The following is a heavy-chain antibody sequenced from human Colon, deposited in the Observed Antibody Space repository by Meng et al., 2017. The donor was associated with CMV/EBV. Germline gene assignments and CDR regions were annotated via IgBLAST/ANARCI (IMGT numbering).Heavy chain of an antibody. J-gene: IGHJ4*02. Sequence: CAVSGSSIRSGGYSWSWIRPPPGKGLEWIGYIFYSGSTYYNPSLQSRVTISLDKSQNQFSLKLKSVTAADTAVYYCAREKGYFFDFWGQGTLVTVSS. CDR1: GSSIRSGGYS. CDR3: AREKGYFFDF. V-gene: IGHV4-30-2*01. CDR2: IFYSGST.